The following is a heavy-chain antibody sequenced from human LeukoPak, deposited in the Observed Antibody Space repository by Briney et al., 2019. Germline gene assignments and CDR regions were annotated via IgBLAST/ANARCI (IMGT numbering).Heavy chain of an antibody. CDR3: ARMKYFDSTGYSHAEYFQH. J-gene: IGHJ1*01. V-gene: IGHV1-69*04. CDR1: GGTFNSFA. Sequence: SVKVSCKASGGTFNSFAISWVRQAPGQGLEWVGRIIPLLGTPDYAQKFQGRVTITSDKYTGTAYIELSRLRSEDTAMYYCARMKYFDSTGYSHAEYFQHWGQGTLVIVSS. CDR2: IIPLLGTP. D-gene: IGHD3-22*01.